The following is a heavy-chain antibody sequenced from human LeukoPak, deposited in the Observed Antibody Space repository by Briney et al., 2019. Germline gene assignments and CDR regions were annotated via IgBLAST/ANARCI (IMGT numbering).Heavy chain of an antibody. CDR3: AKGHTYGLGESYLDF. CDR1: GFTFNKYW. J-gene: IGHJ4*02. CDR2: INGDGTTT. D-gene: IGHD5-18*01. Sequence: GGSLRLSCAASGFTFNKYWMHWVRQVPGKGLVWVSRINGDGTTTSYADSVKGGFTTSRDNAKNSLYLQMNSLRTEDTALYYCAKGHTYGLGESYLDFWGQGTLVSVSS. V-gene: IGHV3-74*01.